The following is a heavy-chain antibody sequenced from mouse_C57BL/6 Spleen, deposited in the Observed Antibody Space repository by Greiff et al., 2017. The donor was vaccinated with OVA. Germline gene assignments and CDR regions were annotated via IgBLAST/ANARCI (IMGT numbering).Heavy chain of an antibody. CDR2: IDPSDSYT. CDR1: GYTFTSYW. J-gene: IGHJ1*03. V-gene: IGHV1-69*01. Sequence: VQLQQSGAELVMPGASVKLSCKASGYTFTSYWMHWVKQRPGQGLEWIGEIDPSDSYTNYNQKFKGKSTLTVDKSSSTAYMQLSSLTSEDSAVYYGAKAFTTVVADWYFDVWGTGTTVTVSS. CDR3: AKAFTTVVADWYFDV. D-gene: IGHD1-1*01.